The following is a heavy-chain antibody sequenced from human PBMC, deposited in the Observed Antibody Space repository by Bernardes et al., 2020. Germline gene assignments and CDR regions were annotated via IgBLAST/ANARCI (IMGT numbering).Heavy chain of an antibody. Sequence: SETLSLTCAVYGGSFSGYYWSWIRQPPGKGLEWIGEINHSGSTNYNPSLKSRVTISVDTSKNQFSLKLSSVTAADTAVYYCQRKSRIAAAGHWFDPWGQGTLVTVSS. CDR1: GGSFSGYY. J-gene: IGHJ5*02. D-gene: IGHD6-13*01. CDR3: QRKSRIAAAGHWFDP. CDR2: INHSGST. V-gene: IGHV4-34*01.